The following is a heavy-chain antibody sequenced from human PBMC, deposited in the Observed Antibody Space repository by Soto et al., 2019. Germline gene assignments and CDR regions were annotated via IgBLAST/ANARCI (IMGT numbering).Heavy chain of an antibody. CDR3: ARDLWGYCGLACYPPDV. V-gene: IGHV4-30-2*01. CDR1: GGSIGSGGYS. J-gene: IGHJ6*02. Sequence: SETLSLTCAVSGGSIGSGGYSWSWILQPPGKGLEWIGYMYHSGSTYYNPSLKSRVTISIDRSKNQFSLKLSSVTAADTAVYYCARDLWGYCGLACYPPDVRGPGTTVTLSS. CDR2: MYHSGST. D-gene: IGHD2-21*02.